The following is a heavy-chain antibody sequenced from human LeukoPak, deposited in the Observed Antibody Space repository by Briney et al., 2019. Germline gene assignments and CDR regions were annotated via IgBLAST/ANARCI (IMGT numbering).Heavy chain of an antibody. CDR1: GFTFSSYS. D-gene: IGHD3-10*01. CDR2: ISSSSSYI. J-gene: IGHJ6*03. CDR3: ARDYGSGSYYYYYYTDV. Sequence: PGGSLRLSCAASGFTFSSYSMNWVRQAPGKGLEWVSSISSSSSYIYYADSVKGRFTISRDNAKNSLYLQMNSLRAEDTAVYYCARDYGSGSYYYYYYTDVWGKGTTVTVSS. V-gene: IGHV3-21*01.